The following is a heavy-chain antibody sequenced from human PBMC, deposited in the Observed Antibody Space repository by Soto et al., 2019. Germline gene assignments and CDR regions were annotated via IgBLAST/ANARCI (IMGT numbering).Heavy chain of an antibody. D-gene: IGHD6-13*01. CDR2: ISSSTSHT. J-gene: IGHJ4*02. Sequence: QVQLVESGGGLVKPGGSLRLSCAVSGFTFSDYYMTWIRQAPGKGLEWVSYISSSTSHTNYADSVKGRFTISRDNAKNSLFLQINSLRAEDTPLYYCARGRGAAADYFDFWGQGTLVTVSS. V-gene: IGHV3-11*05. CDR1: GFTFSDYY. CDR3: ARGRGAAADYFDF.